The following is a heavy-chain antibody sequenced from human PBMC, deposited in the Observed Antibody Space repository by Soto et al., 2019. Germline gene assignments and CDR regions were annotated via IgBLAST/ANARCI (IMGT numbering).Heavy chain of an antibody. V-gene: IGHV3-23*01. D-gene: IGHD4-17*01. CDR2: ISGSGGST. CDR3: AFVHPAGHGVYRSGDY. Sequence: EVQLLESGGGLVQPGGSLRLSCAASGFTFSSYAMSWVRQAPGKGLEWVSAISGSGGSTYYADSVKGRFTISRDNSKNTLYLQMNSLRAEDMAVYYCAFVHPAGHGVYRSGDYWGQGTLVTVSS. J-gene: IGHJ4*02. CDR1: GFTFSSYA.